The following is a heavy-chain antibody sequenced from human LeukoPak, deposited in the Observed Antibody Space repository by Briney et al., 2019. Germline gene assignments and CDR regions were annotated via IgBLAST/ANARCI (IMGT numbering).Heavy chain of an antibody. CDR2: LFYTGNT. Sequence: PSETLSLTCAVSGDSISSGGYSWNWIRQPPGKALEWIGYLFYTGNTYYNPPLKSRVTISVDKSKNQFSLRLTSVTAADTAVYYCARSQYGSGFDPWGQGTLVTVSS. D-gene: IGHD3-10*01. V-gene: IGHV4-30-4*07. J-gene: IGHJ5*02. CDR1: GDSISSGGYS. CDR3: ARSQYGSGFDP.